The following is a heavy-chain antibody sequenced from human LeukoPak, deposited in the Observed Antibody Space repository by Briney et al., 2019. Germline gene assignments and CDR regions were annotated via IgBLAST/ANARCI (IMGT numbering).Heavy chain of an antibody. CDR3: TRTTVTSNSFDP. CDR2: ISISGSTI. CDR1: GFTFSSYE. J-gene: IGHJ5*02. Sequence: GGSLRLSCAASGFTFSSYEMNWVRQAPGKGLDWVSYISISGSTIYYADSVKDRFTISRNNDKNSLYLQMNSLRAEDTAVYYFTRTTVTSNSFDPWGQGTLVTVSS. V-gene: IGHV3-48*03. D-gene: IGHD4-17*01.